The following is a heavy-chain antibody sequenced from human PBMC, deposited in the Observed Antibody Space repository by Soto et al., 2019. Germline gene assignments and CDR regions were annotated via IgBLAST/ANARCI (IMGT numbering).Heavy chain of an antibody. CDR3: ANPCDPSHYYDGMNF. CDR2: IIHICGTA. CDR1: GGTFSSYD. V-gene: IGHV1-69*12. Sequence: QVQLVQSGAEVKKPGSSVKVSCKASGGTFSSYDISWVRQAPGQGLEWMGGIIHICGTATYAQTYQGRVTITADEPTSTAYMELSSLRSEDTAVYYCANPCDPSHYYDGMNFWGQGTTVTVSS. J-gene: IGHJ6*02.